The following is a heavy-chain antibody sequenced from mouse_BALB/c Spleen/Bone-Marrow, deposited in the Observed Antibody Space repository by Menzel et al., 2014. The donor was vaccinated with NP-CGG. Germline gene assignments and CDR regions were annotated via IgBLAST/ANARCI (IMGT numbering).Heavy chain of an antibody. CDR1: GFTFNNYG. Sequence: EVKLVESGGGFVKSGGSLKLSCAASGFTFNNYGMSWVRQTPEQRLEWVATISGGGSYTFYPDSVKGRFTISRDNAKNDLCLQQSSLRSEDTALYYCARHAYYDQTEVSFVYWGQGTLVTVSA. CDR3: ARHAYYDQTEVSFVY. V-gene: IGHV5-9-2*01. D-gene: IGHD2-4*01. J-gene: IGHJ3*01. CDR2: ISGGGSYT.